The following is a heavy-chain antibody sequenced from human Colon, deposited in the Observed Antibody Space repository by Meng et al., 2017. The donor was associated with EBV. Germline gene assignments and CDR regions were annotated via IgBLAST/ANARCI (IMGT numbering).Heavy chain of an antibody. CDR2: IHHSGST. J-gene: IGHJ4*02. CDR1: GGSFSGNF. V-gene: IGHV4-34*02. D-gene: IGHD6-19*01. CDR3: GRPHLISVAGHFDY. Sequence: QVHLQQLGAGLLKPSETLSLTCAVFGGSFSGNFWTWIRQSPGEGLEWIGEIHHSGSTKYNPSLKNQVSISLDTSNNQFSLKLSSVTAADTAVYYCGRPHLISVAGHFDYWGQGTLVTVSS.